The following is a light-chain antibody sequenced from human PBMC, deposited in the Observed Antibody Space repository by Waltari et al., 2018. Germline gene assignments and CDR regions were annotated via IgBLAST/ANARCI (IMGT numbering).Light chain of an antibody. J-gene: IGKJ1*01. CDR1: QSIRSW. CDR3: QQYNSSPRT. Sequence: DIQMTQSPSTLSASVGDRVTITCRASQSIRSWLAWYQQKPGKAPKLLIYKASSLESGVPSRFSGSGSGTEFTLTISSLQPDDFATYYCQQYNSSPRTFGQGTKVEIK. CDR2: KAS. V-gene: IGKV1-5*03.